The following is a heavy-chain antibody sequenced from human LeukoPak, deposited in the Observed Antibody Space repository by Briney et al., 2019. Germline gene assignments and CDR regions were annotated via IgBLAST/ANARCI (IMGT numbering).Heavy chain of an antibody. Sequence: GESLKISCTVSGFTFGNYAMTWVRQGPGKGLESVSSASTDGTPYYANSVKGRFTISRDNSKSTLYLRMNSLRAEDTAVYYCAKLRHGGYYSYMDVWGKGTTVTVSS. J-gene: IGHJ6*03. V-gene: IGHV3-23*01. D-gene: IGHD2-21*01. CDR1: GFTFGNYA. CDR2: ASTDGTP. CDR3: AKLRHGGYYSYMDV.